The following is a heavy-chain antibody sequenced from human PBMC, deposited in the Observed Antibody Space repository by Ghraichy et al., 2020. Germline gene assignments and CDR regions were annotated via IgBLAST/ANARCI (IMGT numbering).Heavy chain of an antibody. V-gene: IGHV1-2*02. J-gene: IGHJ4*02. CDR1: GYSFIDYY. Sequence: ASVKVSCKASGYSFIDYYMHWLRQAPGQGLEWMGWVDPDTGSTTYAQTFQGRVSMTTDTSITTAYMELSGLRYDDTALYYCGPGGGTFPNWGQGTLVTVSS. CDR2: VDPDTGST. D-gene: IGHD3-16*01. CDR3: GPGGGTFPN.